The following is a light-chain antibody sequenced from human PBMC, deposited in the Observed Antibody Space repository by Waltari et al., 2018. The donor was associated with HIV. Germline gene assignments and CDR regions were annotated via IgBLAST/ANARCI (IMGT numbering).Light chain of an antibody. Sequence: SYELTQPPSLSVSPGQPASITCSGDTLGANYSFWYQQKSGQSPLLVMSQDNKRPSGIPERFSGSNSGNTATLTISGTQSMDEADYYCQAWDNNLAVFGGGTKLTVL. CDR2: QDN. CDR1: TLGANY. CDR3: QAWDNNLAV. J-gene: IGLJ3*02. V-gene: IGLV3-1*01.